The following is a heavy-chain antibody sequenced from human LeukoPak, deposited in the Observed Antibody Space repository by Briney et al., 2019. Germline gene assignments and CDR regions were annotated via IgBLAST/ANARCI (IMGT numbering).Heavy chain of an antibody. D-gene: IGHD4-23*01. V-gene: IGHV3-23*01. CDR3: AKDRYGGNSVIFSEYFQH. Sequence: GGSLRLSCAVSGFTVTSTLMSWVRKAPGKGLEWVSAISGSGGSTYYADSVKGRFSISRDNSKNTLYLQMNSLRAEDTAVYYCAKDRYGGNSVIFSEYFQHWGQGTLVTVSS. J-gene: IGHJ1*01. CDR2: ISGSGGST. CDR1: GFTVTSTL.